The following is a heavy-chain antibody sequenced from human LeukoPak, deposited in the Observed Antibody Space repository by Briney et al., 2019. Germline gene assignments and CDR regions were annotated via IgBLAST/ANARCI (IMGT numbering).Heavy chain of an antibody. V-gene: IGHV1-3*01. CDR3: AREITVSLGNNWFDP. D-gene: IGHD2-8*01. Sequence: ASVKVSCKTSGFTFTNYPMHWVRQAPGQSLEWMGWIHAGNGDTKSSQKFQGRVTITRDTSTTTTYMELSSLRSEDTAVYYCAREITVSLGNNWFDPWGQGTLVTVSS. CDR1: GFTFTNYP. CDR2: IHAGNGDT. J-gene: IGHJ5*02.